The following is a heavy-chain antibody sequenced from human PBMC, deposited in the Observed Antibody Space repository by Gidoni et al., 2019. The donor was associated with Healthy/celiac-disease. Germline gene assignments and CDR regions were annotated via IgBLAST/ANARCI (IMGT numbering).Heavy chain of an antibody. V-gene: IGHV3-30*18. CDR3: AKDSYYYGSGSYRGMDV. J-gene: IGHJ6*02. CDR1: GFPFRRYG. CDR2: ISYDGSNK. Sequence: QVQLVESGGGVVQPGRSLRLSCAASGFPFRRYGRHWVRQAPGKGREWVAVISYDGSNKYYADSVKGRFTISRDNSKNTLYLQMNSLRAEDTAVYYCAKDSYYYGSGSYRGMDVWGQGTTVTVSS. D-gene: IGHD3-10*01.